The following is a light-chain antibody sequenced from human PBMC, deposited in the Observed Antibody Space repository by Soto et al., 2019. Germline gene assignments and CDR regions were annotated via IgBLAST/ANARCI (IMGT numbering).Light chain of an antibody. CDR2: GAS. CDR3: QQYGSSPRT. J-gene: IGKJ1*01. CDR1: QSVSSSY. Sequence: EIAMTQYPATWPVSEGQRASLSCRASQSVSSSYLDWYQQKPGQAPRLLIYGASSRATGIPDRFSGSGSWTDFTLTISRLQPEDFAVYYCQQYGSSPRTFGQGTKVDIK. V-gene: IGKV3-20*01.